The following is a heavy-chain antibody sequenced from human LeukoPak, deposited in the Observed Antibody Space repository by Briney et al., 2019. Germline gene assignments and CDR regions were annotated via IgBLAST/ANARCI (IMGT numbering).Heavy chain of an antibody. J-gene: IGHJ5*02. V-gene: IGHV4-59*12. CDR1: GGSISDYF. Sequence: RTSETLSLTCTVSGGSISDYFWSWIRQPPGKGLEWIGYIYYSGTTYYNPSLKSRVTISVDTSKNQFSLKLSSVTAADTAVYYCARDSLPSWLVPNWFDPWGQGTLVTVSS. D-gene: IGHD6-19*01. CDR2: IYYSGTT. CDR3: ARDSLPSWLVPNWFDP.